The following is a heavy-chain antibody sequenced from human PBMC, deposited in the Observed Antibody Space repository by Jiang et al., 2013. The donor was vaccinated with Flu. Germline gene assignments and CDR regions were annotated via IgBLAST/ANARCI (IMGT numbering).Heavy chain of an antibody. CDR2: ISYDGSNK. J-gene: IGHJ4*02. CDR3: ARDQGGDYGDYFGIDY. Sequence: GGVVQPGRSLRLSCAASGFTFSSYAMHWVRQAPGKGLEWVAVISYDGSNKYYADSVKGRFTISRDNSKNTLYLQMNSLRAEDTAVYYCARDQGGDYGDYFGIDYWGQGTLVTVSS. V-gene: IGHV3-30-3*01. D-gene: IGHD4-17*01. CDR1: GFTFSSYA.